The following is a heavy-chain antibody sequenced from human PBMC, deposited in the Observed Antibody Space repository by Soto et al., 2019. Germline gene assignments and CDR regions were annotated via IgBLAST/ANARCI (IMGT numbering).Heavy chain of an antibody. CDR2: IYTSGST. Sequence: PSETLSLTCTVCGGSISSYYCSWIRQPAGKGLEWIGRIYTSGSTNYNPSLKSRVTMSVDTSKNQFSLKLSSVTAADTAVYYCARDIRTAMVSDAFDILGQGTMVTDSS. V-gene: IGHV4-4*07. CDR1: GGSISSYY. J-gene: IGHJ3*02. D-gene: IGHD5-18*01. CDR3: ARDIRTAMVSDAFDI.